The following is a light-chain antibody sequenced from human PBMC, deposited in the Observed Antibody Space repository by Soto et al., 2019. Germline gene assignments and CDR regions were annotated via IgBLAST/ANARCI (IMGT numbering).Light chain of an antibody. J-gene: IGLJ1*01. CDR1: SSGAGGYDY. CDR2: EVN. V-gene: IGLV2-14*01. CDR3: SSYSISTAYL. Sequence: QSVLTQPASVSGSPGQSITISCTGTSSGAGGYDYVSWYQLHPGKAPKLMVFEVNNRPSGVSYRFSGSKSGNTASLTISGLQAEDEADYFCSSYSISTAYLFGTGTKVTVL.